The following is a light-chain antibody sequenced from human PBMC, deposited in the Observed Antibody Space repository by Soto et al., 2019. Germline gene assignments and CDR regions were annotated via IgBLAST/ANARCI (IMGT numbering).Light chain of an antibody. Sequence: QSVLTQPPSAYGNHGQRVTISCSGSSSNIGSNYVYWFQQLPGTAPKLLIYRNNHRPSGVPDRFSGSKSVTSASLAISGLRSEDEADYYCAAWDDILSGPVFGGGTKVTVL. J-gene: IGLJ2*01. V-gene: IGLV1-47*02. CDR3: AAWDDILSGPV. CDR1: SSNIGSNY. CDR2: RNN.